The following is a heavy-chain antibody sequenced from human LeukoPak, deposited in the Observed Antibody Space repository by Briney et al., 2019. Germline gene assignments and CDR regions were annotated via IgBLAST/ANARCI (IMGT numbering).Heavy chain of an antibody. CDR3: AKDRNSWPTNFDS. Sequence: GGSLRLSCAASGFTFSTYAVNWVRQAPGKGLEWVSPIRSSGVTTYYADSVKGRVSISRDNFKKTQYLRMNSLRAENTDIYFCAKDRNSWPTNFDSWLQGTMVSV. CDR2: IRSSGVTT. D-gene: IGHD5-24*01. CDR1: GFTFSTYA. J-gene: IGHJ5*01. V-gene: IGHV3-23*01.